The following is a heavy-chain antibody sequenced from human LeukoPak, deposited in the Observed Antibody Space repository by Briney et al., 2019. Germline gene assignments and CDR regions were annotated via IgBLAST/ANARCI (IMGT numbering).Heavy chain of an antibody. V-gene: IGHV4-4*07. CDR2: IYTSGST. J-gene: IGHJ6*03. D-gene: IGHD5-18*01. CDR3: ARADTAMVPGSYHYYMDV. CDR1: GGSISSYY. Sequence: SETLSLTCTVSGGSISSYYWSWIRQPAGKGLEWIGRIYTSGSTNYNPSLKSRVTISVDKSKNQFSLKLSSVTAADTAVYYCARADTAMVPGSYHYYMDVWGKGTTVTVSS.